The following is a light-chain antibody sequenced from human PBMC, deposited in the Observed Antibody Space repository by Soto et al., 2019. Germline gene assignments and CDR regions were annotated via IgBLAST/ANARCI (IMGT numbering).Light chain of an antibody. CDR3: QQRSNWPYT. V-gene: IGKV3-11*01. Sequence: EIVLTQSPATLSLSPRERATLSCRASQSVSSYLAWYQQKPGQAPRLLIYDASNRATGIPARFSGSGSGTDFTLTISSLEPEDFALYYCQQRSNWPYTFGQGNKLEIK. CDR2: DAS. J-gene: IGKJ2*01. CDR1: QSVSSY.